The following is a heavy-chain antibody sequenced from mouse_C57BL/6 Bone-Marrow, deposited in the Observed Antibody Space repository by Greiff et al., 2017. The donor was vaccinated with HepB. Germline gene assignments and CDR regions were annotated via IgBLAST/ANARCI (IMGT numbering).Heavy chain of an antibody. CDR2: ISDGGSYT. V-gene: IGHV5-4*01. CDR3: ARDFQGTWFAY. CDR1: GFTFSSYA. Sequence: EVQGVESGGGLVKPGGSLKLSCAASGFTFSSYAMSWVRQTPEKRLEWVATISDGGSYTYYPDNVKGRFTISRDNAKNNLYLQMSHLKSEDTAMYYCARDFQGTWFAYWGQGTLVTVSA. J-gene: IGHJ3*01.